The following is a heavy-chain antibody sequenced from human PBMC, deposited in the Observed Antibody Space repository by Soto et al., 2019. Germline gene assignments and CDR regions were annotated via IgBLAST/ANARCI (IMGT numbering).Heavy chain of an antibody. CDR1: GFTFGAYS. Sequence: QVQLVESGGGVVQPGRSLRLSCAASGFTFGAYSMHWVRQPPGKGLEWVAVISYDGKNERYTDPVKGRFTVSRDNSKSTMYLQMNSLRSEDTAVYYCERDGYSGRSDGFDIWGQGTMVTVSS. CDR2: ISYDGKNE. V-gene: IGHV3-30*04. CDR3: ERDGYSGRSDGFDI. D-gene: IGHD1-26*01. J-gene: IGHJ3*02.